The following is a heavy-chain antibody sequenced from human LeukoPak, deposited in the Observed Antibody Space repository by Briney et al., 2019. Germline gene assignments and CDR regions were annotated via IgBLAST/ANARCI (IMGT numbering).Heavy chain of an antibody. J-gene: IGHJ4*02. CDR2: INPNSGGT. CDR3: ARDRISDRGYYFDY. V-gene: IGHV1-2*02. Sequence: GASVKVSCKASGYTFTGYYMHWVRQAPGQGLEWMGWINPNSGGTNYAQKFQGRVTMTRDTSISTAYMELSRLRSDDTAVYYCARDRISDRGYYFDYWGQGTLVTVSS. CDR1: GYTFTGYY. D-gene: IGHD3-22*01.